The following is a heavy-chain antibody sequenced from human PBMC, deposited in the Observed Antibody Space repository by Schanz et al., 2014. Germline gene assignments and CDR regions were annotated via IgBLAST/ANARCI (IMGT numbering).Heavy chain of an antibody. CDR3: ARDGEAAAGCDY. CDR1: TFTFDHYA. Sequence: EVQLLESGGGLVQPGGSLRLSCSASTFTFDHYAMTWVRQAPGKGLEWVSAISGGGGTTYYADSVKGRFTISRDNSKNTLYLQMNSLRAEDTAVYYCARDGEAAAGCDYWGQGTLVTVSS. CDR2: ISGGGGTT. D-gene: IGHD6-13*01. J-gene: IGHJ4*02. V-gene: IGHV3-23*01.